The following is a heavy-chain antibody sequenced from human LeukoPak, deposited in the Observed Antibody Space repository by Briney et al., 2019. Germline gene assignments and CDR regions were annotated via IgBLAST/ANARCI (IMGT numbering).Heavy chain of an antibody. V-gene: IGHV1-2*02. CDR2: INPNSGGT. CDR3: ARGLQPTMIVVVTKDQLFFDY. Sequence: ASVKVSCKASGYTFTGYYMHWVRQAPGQGLEWMGWINPNSGGTNYAQKFQGRVTMTRDTSISTAYMELSRLRSDDTAVYYCARGLQPTMIVVVTKDQLFFDYWGQGTLVTVSS. D-gene: IGHD3-22*01. J-gene: IGHJ4*02. CDR1: GYTFTGYY.